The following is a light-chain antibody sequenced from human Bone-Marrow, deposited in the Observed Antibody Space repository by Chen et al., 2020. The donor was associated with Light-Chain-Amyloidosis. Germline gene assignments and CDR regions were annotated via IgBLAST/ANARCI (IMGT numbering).Light chain of an antibody. J-gene: IGLJ1*01. CDR2: EVR. CDR1: RRDVGGYNY. CDR3: SSYTGATDNFV. Sequence: SALTQPAAVSGSPGPPITISCSGRRRDVGGYNYVSWYQQHPDKVPNRIIYEVRNRPSGISNRFSGTKSGNTASLTISGLQAEDEADYYCSSYTGATDNFVFGTGTKVTVL. V-gene: IGLV2-14*01.